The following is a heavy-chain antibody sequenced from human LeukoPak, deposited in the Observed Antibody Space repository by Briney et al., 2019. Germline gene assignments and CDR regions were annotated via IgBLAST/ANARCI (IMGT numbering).Heavy chain of an antibody. CDR3: ATKLDRLATNDY. J-gene: IGHJ4*02. D-gene: IGHD5-12*01. CDR1: GFSFTDYP. CDR2: ISRDGTNK. V-gene: IGHV3-30*03. Sequence: GGSLRLSCATSGFSFTDYPMNWVRQAPGKGLEWVAVISRDGTNKYYADSVKGRFTISRDNSKDTLYLEMNSLRVEDTAVYTCATKLDRLATNDYWGQGTLVTVSS.